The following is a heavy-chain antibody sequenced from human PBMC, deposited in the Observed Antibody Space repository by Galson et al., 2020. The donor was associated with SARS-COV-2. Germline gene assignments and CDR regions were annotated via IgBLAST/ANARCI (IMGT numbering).Heavy chain of an antibody. V-gene: IGHV3-30-3*01. Sequence: TGGSLRLSCAASGFTFSSYAMHWVRQAPGKGLEWVAVISYDGSNKYYADSVKGRFTISRDNSKNTLYLQMNSLRAEDTAVYYCARETGSSFDYWGQGTLVTVSS. CDR1: GFTFSSYA. J-gene: IGHJ4*02. D-gene: IGHD6-13*01. CDR2: ISYDGSNK. CDR3: ARETGSSFDY.